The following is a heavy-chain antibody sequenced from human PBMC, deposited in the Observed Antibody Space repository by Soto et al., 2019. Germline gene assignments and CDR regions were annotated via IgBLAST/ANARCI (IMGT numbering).Heavy chain of an antibody. CDR1: GFTFSGSP. CDR3: TRLYYGSGTNYNDRY. Sequence: EVQLVESGGGLVQPGGSLKLSCAASGFTFSGSPMHCVRQASGKGLEWVGRIRSKANSYATAYAASVRGRFTISRDDSKDTAYLQMNSLKTEDTAVYYCTRLYYGSGTNYNDRYGGQGTLVTVSS. D-gene: IGHD3-10*01. J-gene: IGHJ4*02. CDR2: IRSKANSYAT. V-gene: IGHV3-73*02.